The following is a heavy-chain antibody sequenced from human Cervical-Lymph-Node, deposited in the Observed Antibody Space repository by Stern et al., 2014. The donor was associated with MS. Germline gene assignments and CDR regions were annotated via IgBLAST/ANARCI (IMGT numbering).Heavy chain of an antibody. CDR2: ITIVGST. CDR1: GFTVSRDY. D-gene: IGHD1-1*01. Sequence: EVQLVESGGGVIQPGGSLRLSCTASGFTVSRDYMTWVRQAPGKGLEWASLITIVGSTVYTDTVKGRFTISRDDSKNPVYLPMTSRRAEDTAMYYCARDTSSPERSDWWGQGTLVTVSS. CDR3: ARDTSSPERSDW. J-gene: IGHJ4*02. V-gene: IGHV3-53*01.